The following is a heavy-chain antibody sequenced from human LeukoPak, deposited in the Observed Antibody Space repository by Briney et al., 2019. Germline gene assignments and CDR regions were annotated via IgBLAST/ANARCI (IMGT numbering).Heavy chain of an antibody. Sequence: PSETLSLTCTVSGVSVTSFYWSWIRQPAGKGLEWIGRFFSSGNTNYNPSFKSRATISVDKSKNQFSLKLTSVTAADTAVYYCARFSGIYGHGSWGQGTLVSVSS. V-gene: IGHV4-4*07. CDR2: FFSSGNT. CDR1: GVSVTSFY. D-gene: IGHD3-10*01. J-gene: IGHJ4*02. CDR3: ARFSGIYGHGS.